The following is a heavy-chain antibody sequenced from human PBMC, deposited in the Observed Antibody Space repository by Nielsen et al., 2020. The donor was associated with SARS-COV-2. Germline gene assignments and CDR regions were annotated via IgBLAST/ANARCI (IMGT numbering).Heavy chain of an antibody. CDR3: ARERGVVAARPVPDYYYGMDV. CDR1: GFTVSSNY. J-gene: IGHJ6*02. D-gene: IGHD6-6*01. V-gene: IGHV3-66*01. Sequence: GESLKISCAASGFTVSSNYMSWVRQAPGKGLEWVSVIYSGGSTYYADSVKGRFTISRDNSKNTLYLQMNSLRAEDTAVYYCARERGVVAARPVPDYYYGMDVWGQGTTVTVSS. CDR2: IYSGGST.